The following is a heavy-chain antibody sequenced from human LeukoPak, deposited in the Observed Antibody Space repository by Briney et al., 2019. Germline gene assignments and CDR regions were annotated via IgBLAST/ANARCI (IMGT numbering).Heavy chain of an antibody. Sequence: GGSLRLSCAASGFTFSSYGMHCVRQAPGKGLEWVAVISYDGSNKYYADSVKGRFTISRDNSKNTLYLQVNSLRAEDTAVYYCAKVGDYYDSSGTFDYWGQGTLVTVSS. CDR1: GFTFSSYG. CDR2: ISYDGSNK. CDR3: AKVGDYYDSSGTFDY. V-gene: IGHV3-30*18. D-gene: IGHD3-22*01. J-gene: IGHJ4*02.